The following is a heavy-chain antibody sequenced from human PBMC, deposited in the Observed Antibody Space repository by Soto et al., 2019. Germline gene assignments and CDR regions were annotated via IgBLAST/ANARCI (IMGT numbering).Heavy chain of an antibody. V-gene: IGHV1-18*01. Sequence: QVQVVQSGDEVKKPGASVKVSCKASGYTFTNYGFSWVRHAPGQGLEWMGWISGYNGNTKYAEKFQGRVTMITDTSTSTAHMELRSLRSDDTAVYYCAREGQAPYYYYGMDVWGQGTAVTVS. CDR1: GYTFTNYG. J-gene: IGHJ6*02. CDR3: AREGQAPYYYYGMDV. CDR2: ISGYNGNT.